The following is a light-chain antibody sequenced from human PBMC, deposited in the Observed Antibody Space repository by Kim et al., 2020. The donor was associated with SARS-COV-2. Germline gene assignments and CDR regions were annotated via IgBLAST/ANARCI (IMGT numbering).Light chain of an antibody. CDR3: FSYAGSTYV. CDR1: SSDVGCYNY. Sequence: PGPTITISRNRTSSDVGCYNYVPWYQQPPAKAPKLLIYEVNKPPSGVTVRFSGSKSGSTASLTVSGLQAEDEADYYCFSYAGSTYVFGTGTKVTVL. J-gene: IGLJ1*01. V-gene: IGLV2-8*01. CDR2: EVN.